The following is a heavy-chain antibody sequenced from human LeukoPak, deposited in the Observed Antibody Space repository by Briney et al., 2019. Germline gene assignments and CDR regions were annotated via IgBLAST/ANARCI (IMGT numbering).Heavy chain of an antibody. V-gene: IGHV3-73*01. D-gene: IGHD3-22*01. J-gene: IGHJ4*02. Sequence: TGGSLKLSCVVSGFTFSGSAVHWVRQASGTGLEWVGRIRSQANNYATAYAASVKGRFTISRDDSKNTAYLQMNSLKTEDTAVYYCTGDNFDSSVKFDYWGQGTLVTVSS. CDR1: GFTFSGSA. CDR3: TGDNFDSSVKFDY. CDR2: IRSQANNYAT.